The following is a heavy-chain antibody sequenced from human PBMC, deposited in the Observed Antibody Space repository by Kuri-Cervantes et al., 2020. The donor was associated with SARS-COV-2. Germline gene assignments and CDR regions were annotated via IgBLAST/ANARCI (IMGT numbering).Heavy chain of an antibody. CDR1: GGSISSSSYY. CDR3: ARDGEGSGFVWYFDL. J-gene: IGHJ2*01. CDR2: IYYSGST. V-gene: IGHV4-39*02. D-gene: IGHD6-19*01. Sequence: SETLSLTCTVSGGSISSSSYYWGWIRQPPGKGLEWIGSIYYSGSTYYNPSLKSRVTISVDTSKNQFSLKLSSVTAADTAVYYCARDGEGSGFVWYFDLWGRGTLVTVSS.